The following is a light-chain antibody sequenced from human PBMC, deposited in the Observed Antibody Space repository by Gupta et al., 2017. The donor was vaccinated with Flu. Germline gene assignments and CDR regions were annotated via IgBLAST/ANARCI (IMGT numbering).Light chain of an antibody. CDR2: DVS. J-gene: IGLJ2*01. CDR1: SSDVGGYNS. V-gene: IGLV2-14*03. CDR3: SSYTSSSTLI. Sequence: QSALTQPASVSGSPGQSITISCTGTSSDVGGYNSVSWYQQHPGEAPKVMIYDVSNRPSGVSDRFSGSKSGNTASLAISGRQAEDEADYYCSSYTSSSTLIFGGGTKLTVL.